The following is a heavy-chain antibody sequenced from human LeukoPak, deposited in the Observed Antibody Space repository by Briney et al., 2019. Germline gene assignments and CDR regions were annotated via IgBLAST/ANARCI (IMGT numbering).Heavy chain of an antibody. V-gene: IGHV3-30*04. D-gene: IGHD3-9*01. J-gene: IGHJ4*02. CDR2: ISNDGSNR. CDR3: ARADDTIFDH. Sequence: GGSLRLSCAASGFTFSSYAIHWVRQAPGKGLEWVAVISNDGSNRYYADSVKGRFTISRDNSTNTLYLQMNSLRAEDTAVYYCARADDTIFDHWGQGTLVTVSS. CDR1: GFTFSSYA.